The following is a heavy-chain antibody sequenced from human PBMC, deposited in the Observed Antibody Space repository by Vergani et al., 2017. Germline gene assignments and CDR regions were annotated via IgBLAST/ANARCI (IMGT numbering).Heavy chain of an antibody. CDR3: AGEAKLRSGHFDD. J-gene: IGHJ4*02. D-gene: IGHD3-3*01. CDR2: IYYSGST. V-gene: IGHV4-31*03. CDR1: GGSISSGGYY. Sequence: QVQLQESGPGLVKPSQTLSLTCTVSGGSISSGGYYWSWIRQHPGKGLEWIGYIYYSGSTYYNPSLKNRVTISVDTSKNQSSLQLSSVTAADTTVYYCAGEAKLRSGHFDDWGQGTLVTVSS.